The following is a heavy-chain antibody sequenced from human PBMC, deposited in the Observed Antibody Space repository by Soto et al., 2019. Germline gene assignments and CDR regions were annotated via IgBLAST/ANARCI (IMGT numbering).Heavy chain of an antibody. J-gene: IGHJ4*01. D-gene: IGHD3-9*01. CDR2: IKQDGSER. CDR1: GFTSSTYW. Sequence: PGGSLRLSCAASGFTSSTYWMSWVRQPPGKRLEWVSNIKQDGSERYYVDSVQGRFTLSRDNAKNSLHLQMDSLRAEDTAMYCCARVAYVNGGMFEWWGQGTLVTVSS. CDR3: ARVAYVNGGMFEW. V-gene: IGHV3-7*01.